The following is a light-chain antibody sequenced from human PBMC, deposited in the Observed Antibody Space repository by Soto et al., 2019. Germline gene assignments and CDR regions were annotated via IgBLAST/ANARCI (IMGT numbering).Light chain of an antibody. Sequence: QSVLTQPPSVSGAPGQRVTISCTGSSSNIGAGYNVHWYQQLPGTAPKLLIYGDIDRPSGVPDRFSGSKSGTSASLAITGLQAEDEADYYCQSYDSSLRGVLFGGGTTVTVL. CDR3: QSYDSSLRGVL. CDR2: GDI. CDR1: SSNIGAGYN. V-gene: IGLV1-40*01. J-gene: IGLJ2*01.